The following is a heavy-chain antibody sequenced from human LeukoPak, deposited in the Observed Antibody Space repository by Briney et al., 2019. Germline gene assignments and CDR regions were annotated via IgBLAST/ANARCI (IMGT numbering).Heavy chain of an antibody. CDR3: ERAKEQWLEKYYMDV. D-gene: IGHD6-19*01. V-gene: IGHV4-59*11. J-gene: IGHJ6*03. CDR1: GGSIIIHY. CDR2: IYYSGST. Sequence: SETLSLTCTVSGGSIIIHYWTWIRQPPGKGLEGIGYIYYSGSTNYHPSLKRRVTISVDTYKNQFSLKLKSVTPGATAVYYCERAKEQWLEKYYMDVWGKGTTVTVSS.